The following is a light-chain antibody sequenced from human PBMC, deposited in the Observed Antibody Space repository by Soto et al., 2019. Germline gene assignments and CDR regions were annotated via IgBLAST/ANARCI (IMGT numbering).Light chain of an antibody. Sequence: EIAMTQSPATLSVFPGARATLSGRASQSVSGNLAWYQQKPGQAPRLLIYDTSTRATDIPARFSGSGSGTEFTLTISNLQSEDFAVYYCQQYNEWPPLTFGGGTKVDI. CDR1: QSVSGN. J-gene: IGKJ4*01. CDR2: DTS. CDR3: QQYNEWPPLT. V-gene: IGKV3-15*01.